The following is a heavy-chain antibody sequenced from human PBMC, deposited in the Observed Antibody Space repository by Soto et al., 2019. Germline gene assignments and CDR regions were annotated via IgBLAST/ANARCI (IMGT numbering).Heavy chain of an antibody. J-gene: IGHJ6*04. V-gene: IGHV1-46*01. Sequence: ASVKVSCKASGYTFTSYYMHWVRQAPGQGLEWMGIINPSGGSTSYAQKFQGRVTMTRDTSTSTVYMELSSLRSEDTAVYYCEREGLRRDCYFGRDAWGEGTTVTVSS. D-gene: IGHD5-12*01. CDR3: EREGLRRDCYFGRDA. CDR2: INPSGGST. CDR1: GYTFTSYY.